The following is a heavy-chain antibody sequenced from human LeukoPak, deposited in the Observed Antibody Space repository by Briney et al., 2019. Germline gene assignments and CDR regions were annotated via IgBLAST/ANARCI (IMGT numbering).Heavy chain of an antibody. Sequence: PGRSLRLSCAASGFTFDDYAMHWVRQAPGKGLEWVSGISWNSGSIGYADSVKGRFTISRDNAKNSLYLQMNGLRVEDTAVYYCASGTAYGYVWNYWGQGTLVTVSS. CDR1: GFTFDDYA. J-gene: IGHJ4*02. CDR2: ISWNSGSI. D-gene: IGHD5-12*01. V-gene: IGHV3-9*01. CDR3: ASGTAYGYVWNY.